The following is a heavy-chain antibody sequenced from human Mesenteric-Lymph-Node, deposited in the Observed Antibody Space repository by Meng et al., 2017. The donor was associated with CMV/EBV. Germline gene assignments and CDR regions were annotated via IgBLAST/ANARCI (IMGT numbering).Heavy chain of an antibody. CDR2: LFSGGNT. D-gene: IGHD1-26*01. CDR1: GFTFSSYA. Sequence: GGSLRLSCAASGFTFSSYAMSWVRQAPGRGLEWVSILFSGGNTYYVDSVNGRFTISRDDSKQTVYLQMNSLRAEDTAVYYCARSLGRGYAMDVWGQGTTVTVSS. J-gene: IGHJ6*02. CDR3: ARSLGRGYAMDV. V-gene: IGHV3-53*01.